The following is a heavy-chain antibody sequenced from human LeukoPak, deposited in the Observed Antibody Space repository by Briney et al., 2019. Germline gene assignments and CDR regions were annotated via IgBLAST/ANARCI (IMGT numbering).Heavy chain of an antibody. Sequence: GRSLRLSCAASGFTFSSYTIHWVRQAPGKGLEWVAVISYDGSNKYYADSVKGRFTISRDNSKNTLYLQMNSLRAEDTAVYYCARPRDIVVVPAAYWGQGTLVTVSS. CDR3: ARPRDIVVVPAAY. D-gene: IGHD2-2*01. J-gene: IGHJ4*02. CDR1: GFTFSSYT. CDR2: ISYDGSNK. V-gene: IGHV3-30-3*01.